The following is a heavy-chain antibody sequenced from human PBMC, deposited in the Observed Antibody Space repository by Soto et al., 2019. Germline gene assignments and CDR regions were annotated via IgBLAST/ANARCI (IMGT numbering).Heavy chain of an antibody. D-gene: IGHD6-19*01. CDR3: ATYRSGSYLDD. CDR2: ITPLKGDT. CDR1: VSRFASRC. Sequence: SVTVSWKACVSRFASRCMCCVRPGPGAGREWIGWITPLKGDTSSAQKLQGRVTMTTDTSTSTVFMELRSLRFEDTAVYYCATYRSGSYLDDGGQGTQVTVSA. V-gene: IGHV1-18*04. J-gene: IGHJ4*02.